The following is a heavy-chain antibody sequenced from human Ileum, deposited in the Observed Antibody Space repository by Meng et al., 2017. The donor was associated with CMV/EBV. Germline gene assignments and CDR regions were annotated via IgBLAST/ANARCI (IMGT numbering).Heavy chain of an antibody. CDR2: LNTDGTYR. J-gene: IGHJ4*01. CDR3: ARENNGPEEY. Sequence: LSCAASGFSFRYYWMHWVRQAPGKGLVLVSRLNTDGTYRKYADSVEGRCTISRDNAKNTLYLDMNSLRAEDTGVYYCARENNGPEEYWGQGTLVTVSS. V-gene: IGHV3-74*01. D-gene: IGHD1-14*01. CDR1: GFSFRYYW.